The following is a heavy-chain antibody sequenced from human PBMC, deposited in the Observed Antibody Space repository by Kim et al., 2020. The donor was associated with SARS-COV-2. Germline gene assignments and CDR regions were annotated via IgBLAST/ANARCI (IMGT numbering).Heavy chain of an antibody. CDR3: ARAMTTTTINWFDP. V-gene: IGHV3-74*01. CDR1: GFTFSSYW. Sequence: GGSLRLSCAASGFTFSSYWMHWVRQAPGKGLVWVSHINTDGTTTIYADSVKGRFTISRDNAKNTLYLQMNNLRAEDTAVYYCARAMTTTTINWFDPWGQG. J-gene: IGHJ5*02. D-gene: IGHD4-17*01. CDR2: INTDGTTT.